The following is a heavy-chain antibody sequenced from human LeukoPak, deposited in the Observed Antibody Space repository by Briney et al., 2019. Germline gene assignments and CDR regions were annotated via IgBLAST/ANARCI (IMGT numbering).Heavy chain of an antibody. D-gene: IGHD3-10*01. CDR3: AGPGSGNDY. CDR2: INHSGST. J-gene: IGHJ4*02. CDR1: GGSFSGYY. V-gene: IGHV4-34*01. Sequence: SETLSLTCAVYGGSFSGYYWSWIRQPPGKGLEWIGEINHSGSTYYNPSLKSRVTISVDTSKNQFSLKLSSVTAADTAVYYCAGPGSGNDYWGQGTLVTVSS.